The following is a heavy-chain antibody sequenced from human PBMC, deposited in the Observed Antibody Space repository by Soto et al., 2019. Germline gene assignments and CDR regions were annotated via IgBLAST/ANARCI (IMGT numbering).Heavy chain of an antibody. J-gene: IGHJ4*02. CDR2: IYHSGST. V-gene: IGHV4-4*02. D-gene: IGHD6-13*01. CDR1: GGYIISSDW. Sequence: SVTQCLSYSVSGGYIISSDWWSWVRKPPGKGLEWIGEIYHSGSTNYNPSLKSRVTISVDKSKNQFSLKLSSVTAADTAVYYCARGCSSWFFDYWGQGTLVTVSS. CDR3: ARGCSSWFFDY.